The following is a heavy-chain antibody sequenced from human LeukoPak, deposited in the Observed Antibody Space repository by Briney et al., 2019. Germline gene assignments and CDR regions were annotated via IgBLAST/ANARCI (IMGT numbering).Heavy chain of an antibody. CDR3: AKEGDYGSPPYYFDY. J-gene: IGHJ4*02. CDR2: ISGSGGST. D-gene: IGHD3-10*01. V-gene: IGHV3-23*01. CDR1: GFTFSTYA. Sequence: GGSLRLSCAASGFTFSTYAMSWVRQAPGKGLEWVSGISGSGGSTYYADSVKGRFTISRDNSKNTLYLQMNSLRAEDTAAYYCAKEGDYGSPPYYFDYWGQGILVTVSS.